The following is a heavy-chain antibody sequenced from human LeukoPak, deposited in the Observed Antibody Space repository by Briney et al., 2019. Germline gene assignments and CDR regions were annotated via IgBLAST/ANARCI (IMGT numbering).Heavy chain of an antibody. Sequence: ASVKVSCKASGYTFTSYYMHWVRQAPGQGLEWMGIINPSGGSTSYAQKFQGRVTMTRDTSTSTVYMELSSLRSEDTAVYYCAREPSPIIVVVTANGMDVWGQGTKVTVSS. V-gene: IGHV1-46*01. CDR1: GYTFTSYY. CDR2: INPSGGST. D-gene: IGHD2-21*02. J-gene: IGHJ6*02. CDR3: AREPSPIIVVVTANGMDV.